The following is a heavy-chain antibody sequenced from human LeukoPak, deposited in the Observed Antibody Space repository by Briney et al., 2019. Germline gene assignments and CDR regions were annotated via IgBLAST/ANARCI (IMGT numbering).Heavy chain of an antibody. V-gene: IGHV4-30-2*01. CDR2: IYHSGST. CDR3: ARDHWGGFDY. D-gene: IGHD7-27*01. CDR1: GGSISSGGYS. Sequence: TLSLTCAVSGGSISSGGYSWSWIRQPPGKGLEWIGYIYHSGSTYYNPSLKSRVTISVDRSKNQFSLKLSSVTAADTAVYYCARDHWGGFDYWGQGTLVTVSS. J-gene: IGHJ4*02.